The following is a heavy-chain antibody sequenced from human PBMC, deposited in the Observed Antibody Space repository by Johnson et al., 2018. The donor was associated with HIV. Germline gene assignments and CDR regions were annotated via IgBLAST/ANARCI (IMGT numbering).Heavy chain of an antibody. CDR3: ARGSYYHYGDAFDI. V-gene: IGHV3-33*08. D-gene: IGHD3-10*01. CDR1: GFTFSSYG. Sequence: VQLVESGGGVVQPGRSLRLSCAASGFTFSSYGMHWVRQAPGKGLEWVAVIWYDGSNKYYVDSVKGRFTISRDNAKNSLYLQMNSLRAEDTAVYYCARGSYYHYGDAFDIWGQGTMVTVSS. CDR2: IWYDGSNK. J-gene: IGHJ3*02.